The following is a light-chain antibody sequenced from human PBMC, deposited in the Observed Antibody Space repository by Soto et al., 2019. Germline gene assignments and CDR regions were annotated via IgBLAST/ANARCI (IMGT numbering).Light chain of an antibody. CDR2: MAS. J-gene: IGKJ1*01. CDR1: QNIGRW. V-gene: IGKV1-5*03. Sequence: DIQMTQSPSTLSASVGDRVTITCRASQNIGRWLAWYQGKPGKAPKLLIYMASTLEFGVPSRFSGSASGTEFTLTISSLQPDDFATYYCQQYNTYSRTFGQGTMVEV. CDR3: QQYNTYSRT.